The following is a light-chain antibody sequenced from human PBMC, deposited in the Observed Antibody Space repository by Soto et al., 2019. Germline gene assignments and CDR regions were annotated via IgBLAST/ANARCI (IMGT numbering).Light chain of an antibody. CDR1: QSLNSNF. Sequence: EIVLTQSPGTLSLSPGESATLSCRASQSLNSNFLAWYQQKPGQAPRLLVYAASIRATVIPDRFSGSASGTVFTLTISRLDPEDFAVYYCQQYDTSPPRYTFGQGTKLEIK. J-gene: IGKJ2*01. CDR3: QQYDTSPPRYT. V-gene: IGKV3-20*01. CDR2: AAS.